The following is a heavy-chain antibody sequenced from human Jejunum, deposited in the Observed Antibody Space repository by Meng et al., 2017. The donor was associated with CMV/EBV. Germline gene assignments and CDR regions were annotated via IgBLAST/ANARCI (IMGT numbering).Heavy chain of an antibody. CDR1: GFNISRHA. D-gene: IGHD3-10*01. V-gene: IGHV3-30*15. Sequence: RLACEASGFNISRHAMHWVRQAQGKGLEGVGVIRKEEKDTKYAEYMKGRFTISRDNSKNTLFLQMSGLRAEDTALYYCVGEVGVRAFDTWGQGTMVTVS. CDR2: IRKEEKDT. CDR3: VGEVGVRAFDT. J-gene: IGHJ3*02.